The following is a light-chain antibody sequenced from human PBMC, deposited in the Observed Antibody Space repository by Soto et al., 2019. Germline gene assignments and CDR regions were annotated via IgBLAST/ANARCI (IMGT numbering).Light chain of an antibody. Sequence: QAVLTQPASVSGYPGQSITISCTGTSSDVGGYNYVSWYQQHPGKAPKLMIYEVSNRPSGVSNRFSNSKSGNTASLTISGLQAEDEADYYCSSFTTSSTVVFGGGTKLTVL. CDR3: SSFTTSSTVV. J-gene: IGLJ2*01. CDR1: SSDVGGYNY. V-gene: IGLV2-14*01. CDR2: EVS.